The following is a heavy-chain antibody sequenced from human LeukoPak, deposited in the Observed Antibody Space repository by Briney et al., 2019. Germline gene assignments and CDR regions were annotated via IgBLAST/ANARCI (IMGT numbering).Heavy chain of an antibody. D-gene: IGHD4-23*01. J-gene: IGHJ4*02. Sequence: SVKVSCKASGGTFSSYAISWVRQAPGQGLEWMGGISPIFGTANYAQKVQGRVTITADESTSTAYMELSSLRSEDTAVYYCARVGNSRLFDYWGQGTLVTVSS. CDR1: GGTFSSYA. CDR3: ARVGNSRLFDY. V-gene: IGHV1-69*13. CDR2: ISPIFGTA.